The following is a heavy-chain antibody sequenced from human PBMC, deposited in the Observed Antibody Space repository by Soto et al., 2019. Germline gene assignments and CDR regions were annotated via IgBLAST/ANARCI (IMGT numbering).Heavy chain of an antibody. CDR3: ERDLLYATNPYYFEY. V-gene: IGHV1-18*01. CDR2: NSASNGNT. Sequence: ASVKVSCKASGYTFTNYGISWVRQAPGQGLEWMGWNSASNGNTNYAQKLQGRVTMTTDTSTSTAYMELRSLRSDDTAVYYCERDLLYATNPYYFEYWGQGTPVTVSS. J-gene: IGHJ4*02. D-gene: IGHD2-8*01. CDR1: GYTFTNYG.